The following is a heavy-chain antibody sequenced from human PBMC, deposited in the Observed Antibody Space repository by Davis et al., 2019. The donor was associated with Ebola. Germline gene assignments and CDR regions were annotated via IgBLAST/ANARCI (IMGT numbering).Heavy chain of an antibody. Sequence: PGGSLRPSCVVSGFSLRPYAMTWARQAPGKGLEWVSTVTSAEDTFYADTVKGRFTVSRDNFRNTLYLQMDSLRGEDTAFYYCAQGTFVKTYRRGRVVAAEYFQNWGQGILVTVSS. CDR3: AQGTFVKTYRRGRVVAAEYFQN. D-gene: IGHD6-19*01. CDR1: GFSLRPYA. CDR2: VTSAEDT. J-gene: IGHJ1*01. V-gene: IGHV3-23*01.